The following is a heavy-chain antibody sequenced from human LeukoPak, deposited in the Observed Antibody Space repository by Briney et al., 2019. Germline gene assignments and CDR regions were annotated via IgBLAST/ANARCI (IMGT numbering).Heavy chain of an antibody. CDR2: ISYDGSNK. CDR1: GFTFSSYG. CDR3: AKDRNYDFWSGYYYYGMDV. V-gene: IGHV3-30*18. D-gene: IGHD3-3*01. J-gene: IGHJ6*02. Sequence: GRSLRLSRAASGFTFSSYGMHWVRQAPGKGLEWVAVISYDGSNKYYADSVKGRFTISRDNSKNTLYLQMNSLRAEDTAVYYCAKDRNYDFWSGYYYYGMDVWGQGTTVTVSS.